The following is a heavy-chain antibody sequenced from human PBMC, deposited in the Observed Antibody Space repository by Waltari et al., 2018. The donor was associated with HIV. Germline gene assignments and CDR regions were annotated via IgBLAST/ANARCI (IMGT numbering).Heavy chain of an antibody. V-gene: IGHV3-21*01. Sequence: ELQLVESGGGLVKPGGSLRLSCAASGFTFSSLSMNWVRQAPGKGLEWVSFISSSSSYIYYGDSVKGRFTISRDNAKNSLFLQMNSLRVEDTAVYYCARSPGIAATNLIDYWGQGTLVTVSS. J-gene: IGHJ4*02. CDR3: ARSPGIAATNLIDY. CDR1: GFTFSSLS. D-gene: IGHD2-15*01. CDR2: ISSSSSYI.